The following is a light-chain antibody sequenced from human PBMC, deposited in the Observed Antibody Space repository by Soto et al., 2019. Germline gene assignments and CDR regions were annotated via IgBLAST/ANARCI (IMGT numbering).Light chain of an antibody. Sequence: SYELTQPPSVSVAPRQTARITCGGNKTGTKSVHWYQQKPRQAPVLVVYDDSHRPSGIPERFSGSNSGNTATLTISRVEAGDEADYYCQVWDSSTDQNVVFGGGTKLTVL. CDR3: QVWDSSTDQNVV. V-gene: IGLV3-21*02. J-gene: IGLJ2*01. CDR2: DDS. CDR1: KTGTKS.